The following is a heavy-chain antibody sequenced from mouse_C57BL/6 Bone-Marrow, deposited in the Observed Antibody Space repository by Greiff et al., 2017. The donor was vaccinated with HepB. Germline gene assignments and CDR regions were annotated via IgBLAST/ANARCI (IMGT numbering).Heavy chain of an antibody. J-gene: IGHJ2*01. D-gene: IGHD2-2*01. CDR3: ANMVTTGGGGFDY. V-gene: IGHV1-74*01. Sequence: QVQLKESGAELVKPGASVKVSCKASGYTFTSYWMHWVKQRPGQGLEWIGRIHPSDSDTNYNQKFKGKATLTVDKSSSTAYMQLSSLTSEDSAVYYCANMVTTGGGGFDYWGQGTTLTVSS. CDR2: IHPSDSDT. CDR1: GYTFTSYW.